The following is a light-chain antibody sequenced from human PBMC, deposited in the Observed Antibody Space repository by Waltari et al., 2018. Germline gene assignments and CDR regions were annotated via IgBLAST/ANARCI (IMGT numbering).Light chain of an antibody. CDR1: SSDVGFYNY. V-gene: IGLV2-14*01. CDR3: NSYAGSSSWV. J-gene: IGLJ3*02. Sequence: QSALTQPASVSGSPGQSITISCTGTSSDVGFYNYVSWYQQPPGKAPKLVIYDVSERPSGVSNRFSGSKSGNTASLTISGLQAEDEADYYCNSYAGSSSWVFGGGTKLTVL. CDR2: DVS.